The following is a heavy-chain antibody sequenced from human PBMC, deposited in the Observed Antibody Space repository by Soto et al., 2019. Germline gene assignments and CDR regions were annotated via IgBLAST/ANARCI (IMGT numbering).Heavy chain of an antibody. CDR1: GGSFSGYY. Sequence: SETLSLTCAVYGGSFSGYYWSWIRQPPGKGLEWIGEINHSGSTNYNPSLKSRVTISVDTSKNQFSLKLSSVTAADTAVYYCARGDSMVRGVMSYYYYYGMDVWGQGTTVTSP. V-gene: IGHV4-34*01. CDR2: INHSGST. CDR3: ARGDSMVRGVMSYYYYYGMDV. J-gene: IGHJ6*02. D-gene: IGHD3-10*01.